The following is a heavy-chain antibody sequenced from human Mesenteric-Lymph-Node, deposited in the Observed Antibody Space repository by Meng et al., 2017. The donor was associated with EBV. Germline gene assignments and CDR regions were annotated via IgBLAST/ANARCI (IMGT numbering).Heavy chain of an antibody. V-gene: IGHV1-69*01. J-gene: IGHJ4*02. D-gene: IGHD6-13*01. Sequence: QGQLGQAGAEVKKPGSSVKVSCKAAGGTFSKYTLSWVRQAPGQGLEWMGRIIPIYGTTNYAQRFQGRVTITADESTGTAYMKLSSLRSDDTAIYYCARGIRYSTTWPYFDNWGQGTLVTVSS. CDR3: ARGIRYSTTWPYFDN. CDR2: IIPIYGTT. CDR1: GGTFSKYT.